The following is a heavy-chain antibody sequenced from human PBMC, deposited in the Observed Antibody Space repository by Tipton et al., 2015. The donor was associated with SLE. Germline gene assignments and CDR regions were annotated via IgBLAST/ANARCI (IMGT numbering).Heavy chain of an antibody. J-gene: IGHJ6*03. CDR1: GFTFSSYW. CDR3: ARIEGSLKYYYYYYMDV. CDR2: INSDGRST. D-gene: IGHD3-9*01. Sequence: LRLSCAASGFTFSSYWMHWVRQVPRKGLVWVSRINSDGRSTRYADSVKGRFTISRDNAKNMLYLQMSSLRAEDTAVYYCARIEGSLKYYYYYYMDVWGKGTTVTVSS. V-gene: IGHV3-74*01.